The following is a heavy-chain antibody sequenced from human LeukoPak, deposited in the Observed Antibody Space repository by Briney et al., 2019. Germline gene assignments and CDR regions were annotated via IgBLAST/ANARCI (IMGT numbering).Heavy chain of an antibody. D-gene: IGHD5-12*01. CDR3: AINGGGDSGYGNFDY. Sequence: GGSLRLSCAVSGFTFDYAMHWVRQVPGKGLEWVSGINWNSDSIGYADSVKGRFTTSRDNAKNSLYLQMNSLRAEDTAFYYCAINGGGDSGYGNFDYWGQGTLVTVSS. J-gene: IGHJ4*02. CDR2: INWNSDSI. CDR1: GFTFDYA. V-gene: IGHV3-9*01.